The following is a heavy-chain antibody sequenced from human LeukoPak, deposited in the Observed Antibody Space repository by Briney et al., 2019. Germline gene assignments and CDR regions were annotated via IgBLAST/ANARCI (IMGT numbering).Heavy chain of an antibody. J-gene: IGHJ6*03. CDR2: MSGSGDGT. V-gene: IGHV3-23*01. CDR3: AKMMGQRLYDYCMDV. Sequence: GSLRLSCAASGFAFSNFAMRWVRQAPGKGLGWVSAMSGSGDGTYYADSVKGRFTISRDNSKNTLYLQMNSLRAEDTAVYYCAKMMGQRLYDYCMDVWGKGTTVTVSS. CDR1: GFAFSNFA. D-gene: IGHD3-16*01.